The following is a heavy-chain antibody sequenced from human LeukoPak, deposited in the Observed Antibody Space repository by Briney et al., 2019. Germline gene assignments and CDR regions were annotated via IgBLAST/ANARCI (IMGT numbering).Heavy chain of an antibody. Sequence: SETLSLTCAVYGGSFSGYYWSWIRQPPGKGLEWIGEINHSGSTNYNPSLKSRVTISVDTSKNQFSLKLSSVTAADTAVYYCARNIVAGEYYFDYWGQGTLVTVSS. V-gene: IGHV4-34*01. J-gene: IGHJ4*02. CDR2: INHSGST. CDR1: GGSFSGYY. CDR3: ARNIVAGEYYFDY. D-gene: IGHD5-12*01.